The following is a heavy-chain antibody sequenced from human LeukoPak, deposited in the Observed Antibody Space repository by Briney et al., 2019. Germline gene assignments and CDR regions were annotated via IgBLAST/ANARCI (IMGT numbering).Heavy chain of an antibody. CDR2: MNPNSGNT. CDR3: ARVKAARLARIFDY. D-gene: IGHD6-6*01. V-gene: IGHV1-8*01. CDR1: GYTFTSYD. J-gene: IGHJ4*02. Sequence: ASVRVSCKASGYTFTSYDINWVRQATGQGLEWMGWMNPNSGNTGYAQKFQGRVTMTRNTSISTAYMELSSLRSEDTAVYYCARVKAARLARIFDYWRQGTLVTVSS.